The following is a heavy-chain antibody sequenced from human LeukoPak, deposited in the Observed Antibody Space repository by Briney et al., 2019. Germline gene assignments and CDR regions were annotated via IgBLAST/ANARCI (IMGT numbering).Heavy chain of an antibody. V-gene: IGHV3-30-3*02. CDR1: GFTFSSYA. D-gene: IGHD3-16*02. Sequence: GRSLRLSCAASGFTFSSYAMHWVRQAPGKGLEWVAVISYDGSNKYYADSVKGRFTISRDNSKNTLYLQMNSLRAEDTAVYYCAKIEWALSYYFDYWGQGTLVTVSS. J-gene: IGHJ4*02. CDR2: ISYDGSNK. CDR3: AKIEWALSYYFDY.